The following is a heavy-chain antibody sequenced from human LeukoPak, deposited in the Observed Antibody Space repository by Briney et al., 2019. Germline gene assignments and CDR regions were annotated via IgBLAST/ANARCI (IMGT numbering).Heavy chain of an antibody. CDR1: GFTFSSYW. CDR3: KEVDY. CDR2: ISYDGSDK. J-gene: IGHJ4*02. V-gene: IGHV3-30*03. Sequence: GGSLRLSCAASGFTFSSYWMSWVRQAPGKGLEWVAGISYDGSDKYYAASVKGRFTISRDNSKNTLYLQMNSLRAEDTAIYYCKEVDYWGQGTLVTVTS.